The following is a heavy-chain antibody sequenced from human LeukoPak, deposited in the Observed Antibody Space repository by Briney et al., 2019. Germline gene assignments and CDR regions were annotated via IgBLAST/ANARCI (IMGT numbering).Heavy chain of an antibody. CDR1: GFTFSSYA. Sequence: GGSLRLSCAASGFTFSSYAMSWVRQAPGKGLEWVSAISGSGGSTYYADSVKGRFTISRDNSKNTLYLQMDSLRAEDTAVYYCATYSSLNRREFQFWGQGTLLTVSS. V-gene: IGHV3-23*01. CDR2: ISGSGGST. J-gene: IGHJ1*01. D-gene: IGHD3-22*01. CDR3: ATYSSLNRREFQF.